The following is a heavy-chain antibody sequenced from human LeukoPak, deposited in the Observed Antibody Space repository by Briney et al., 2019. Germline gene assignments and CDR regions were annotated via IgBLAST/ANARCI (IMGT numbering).Heavy chain of an antibody. Sequence: PGGSLRLSCAASGFTFSSYAMSWVRQAPGKGLEWVSATSGSGGSTYYADSVKGRFTISRDNSKNTLYLQMNSLRAEDTAVYYCAKDPAGTGYYDSYFQHWGQGTLVTVSS. V-gene: IGHV3-23*01. D-gene: IGHD3-22*01. J-gene: IGHJ1*01. CDR1: GFTFSSYA. CDR3: AKDPAGTGYYDSYFQH. CDR2: TSGSGGST.